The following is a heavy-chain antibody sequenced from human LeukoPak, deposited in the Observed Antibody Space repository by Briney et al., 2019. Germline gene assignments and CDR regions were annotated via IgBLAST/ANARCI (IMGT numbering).Heavy chain of an antibody. V-gene: IGHV3-23*01. CDR3: AKILSGTYSFDL. J-gene: IGHJ4*02. D-gene: IGHD1-26*01. CDR2: ISGNSVTI. CDR1: GSTFSTYP. Sequence: GGSLRLSCTASGSTFSTYPMTWVRQAPGQGLEWVSAISGNSVTIYYADSVKGRFTISRDNSKNTLYLQMYSLRAEDTAVYYCAKILSGTYSFDLWGQGTLVSVSS.